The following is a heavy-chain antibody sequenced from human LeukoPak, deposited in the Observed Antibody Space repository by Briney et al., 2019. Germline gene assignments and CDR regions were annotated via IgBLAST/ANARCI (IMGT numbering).Heavy chain of an antibody. Sequence: ASVKVSCKASGYTFPDYGVPWVRQAPGHELESLGWGSPNTGNTNYAQRFHDRVIMATVTSTTAAYMELKSRTSDDTAVYYCARGRRTTMSIYWVQGTRVTVPS. CDR2: GSPNTGNT. D-gene: IGHD1-1*01. J-gene: IGHJ4*02. V-gene: IGHV1-18*01. CDR1: GYTFPDYG. CDR3: ARGRRTTMSIY.